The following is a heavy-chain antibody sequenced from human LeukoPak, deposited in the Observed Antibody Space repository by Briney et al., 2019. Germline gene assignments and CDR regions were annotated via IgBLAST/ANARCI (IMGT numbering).Heavy chain of an antibody. CDR2: IYTSGST. CDR3: AKASYISTNCFPL. J-gene: IGHJ4*02. Sequence: SETLSLTCTVSGGSISSGSYYWSWIRQPAGKGLEWIGRIYTSGSTNYNPSLKSRVTISVDTSKNQFSLKLSSVTAADTAVYYCAKASYISTNCFPLWGQGTLVTVSS. D-gene: IGHD2-2*01. CDR1: GGSISSGSYY. V-gene: IGHV4-61*02.